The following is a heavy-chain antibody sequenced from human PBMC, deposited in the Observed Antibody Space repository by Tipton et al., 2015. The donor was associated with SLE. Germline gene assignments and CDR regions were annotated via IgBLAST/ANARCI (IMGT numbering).Heavy chain of an antibody. J-gene: IGHJ3*02. CDR1: GFSISSGRYY. Sequence: TLSLTCSVSGFSISSGRYYCSLLRQHRGKGQVWIGYIYYSGSTYYNPSLESRVTLSVDTSNNQFSLKLTSVTAADAAVYYCTKVMGPGHAFDIWGEGTMVTVSS. CDR3: TKVMGPGHAFDI. CDR2: IYYSGST. V-gene: IGHV4-31*03. D-gene: IGHD5-24*01.